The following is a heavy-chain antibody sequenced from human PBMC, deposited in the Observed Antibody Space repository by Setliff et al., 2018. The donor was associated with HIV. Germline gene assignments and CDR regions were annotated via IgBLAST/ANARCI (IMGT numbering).Heavy chain of an antibody. V-gene: IGHV1-2*06. Sequence: ASVKVSCKASGYTFTDYYIPWVRQAPGQGLEWMGRINPNSGGTNYAQKFQGRVTMTRDTSISTAYMELSRLRSDDTAVYYCATKVYCTNGVCLDAFDMWGQGTRVTVSS. J-gene: IGHJ3*02. CDR1: GYTFTDYY. CDR2: INPNSGGT. D-gene: IGHD2-8*01. CDR3: ATKVYCTNGVCLDAFDM.